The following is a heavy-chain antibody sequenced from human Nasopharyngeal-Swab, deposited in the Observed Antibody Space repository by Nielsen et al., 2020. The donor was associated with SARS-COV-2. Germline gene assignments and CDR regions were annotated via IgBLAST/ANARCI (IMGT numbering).Heavy chain of an antibody. CDR2: IYHSGST. D-gene: IGHD6-19*01. V-gene: IGHV4-4*02. Sequence: WIRQPPGKGLEWIGEIYHSGSTNYNPSLKSRVTISVDKSKNQFSLKLSSVTAADTAVYYCARCSGWDRRNDYWGQETLVTVSS. J-gene: IGHJ4*02. CDR3: ARCSGWDRRNDY.